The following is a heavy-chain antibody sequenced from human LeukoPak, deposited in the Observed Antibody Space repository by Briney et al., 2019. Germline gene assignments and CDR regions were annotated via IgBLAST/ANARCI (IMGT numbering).Heavy chain of an antibody. CDR1: GYTFTSYG. CDR3: ARVPTAFILTGQKRVNWFVP. CDR2: INAYNGNT. V-gene: IGHV1-18*04. D-gene: IGHD3-9*01. Sequence: ASVKVSCKASGYTFTSYGISWVRQAPGQGLEWMGWINAYNGNTNYPQKLQGRVSMTTDTSTSTAYMELRSLRSDDTAVYYCARVPTAFILTGQKRVNWFVPCGQGTLVTVSS. J-gene: IGHJ5*02.